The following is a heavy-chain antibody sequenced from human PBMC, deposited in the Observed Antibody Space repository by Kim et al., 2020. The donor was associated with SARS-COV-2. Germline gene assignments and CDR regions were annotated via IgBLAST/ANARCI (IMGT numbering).Heavy chain of an antibody. CDR2: ISSTGSNT. CDR3: ARDSSSWYLRY. J-gene: IGHJ4*02. CDR1: GFSFSDYY. Sequence: GGSLRLSCAASGFSFSDYYMNWVRQAPGKGLEWVSYISSTGSNTYHADSVKGRFTISRDNTKNSLYLQINSLRAEDTAVYYCARDSSSWYLRYWGQGTLVTVSS. V-gene: IGHV3-11*01. D-gene: IGHD6-13*01.